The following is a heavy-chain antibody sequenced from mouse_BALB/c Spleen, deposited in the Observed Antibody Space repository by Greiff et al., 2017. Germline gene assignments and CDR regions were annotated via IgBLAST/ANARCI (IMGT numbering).Heavy chain of an antibody. CDR3: VVEGFAY. CDR1: GYSITSDYA. CDR2: ISYSGST. Sequence: VQLKQSGPGLVKPSQSLSLTCTVTGYSITSDYAWNWIRQFPGNKLEWMGYISYSGSTSYNPSLKSRISITRDTSKNQFFLQLNSVTTEDTATYYCVVEGFAYWGQGTLVTVSA. V-gene: IGHV3-2*02. D-gene: IGHD1-1*01. J-gene: IGHJ3*01.